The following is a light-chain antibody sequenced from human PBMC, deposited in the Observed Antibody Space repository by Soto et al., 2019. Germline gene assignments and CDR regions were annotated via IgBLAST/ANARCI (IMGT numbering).Light chain of an antibody. J-gene: IGKJ1*01. V-gene: IGKV3-15*01. CDR1: QSVSSY. CDR2: GAS. CDR3: QQYYHWRT. Sequence: EIVLTQSPATLSLSPGERATLSCRASQSVSSYLAWYQQKPGQAPRLLIYGASTRATGIPARFSGSGSGTEFTLHISSLQSEDVAVYHCQQYYHWRTLAPGTKVEIK.